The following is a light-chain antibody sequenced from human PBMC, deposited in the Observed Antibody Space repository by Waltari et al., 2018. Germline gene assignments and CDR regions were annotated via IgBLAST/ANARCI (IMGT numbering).Light chain of an antibody. CDR3: SSYTRRNTPSSV. J-gene: IGLJ1*01. V-gene: IGLV2-14*01. Sequence: QSALTQPASVSGSPGQSITISCTGTSSYIGGYDYVSWYQQHPGKAPKLLIYGVTNRPSGVSNRFSGSKSGNTASLAISGLQPEDEADYYCSSYTRRNTPSSVFGTGTQVTVL. CDR1: SSYIGGYDY. CDR2: GVT.